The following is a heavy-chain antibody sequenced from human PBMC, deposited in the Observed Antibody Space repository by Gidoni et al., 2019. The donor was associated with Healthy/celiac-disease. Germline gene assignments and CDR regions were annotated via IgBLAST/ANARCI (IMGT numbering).Heavy chain of an antibody. D-gene: IGHD2-21*01. J-gene: IGHJ3*02. Sequence: QVQLVQSGAEVKTPGSSVTVSCKASGGTFSRYAISWVRQAPGQGLEWMGGIIPIFGTANDAQKFQGRVTITADESTSTAYMELSSLRSEDTAVYYCARADIHRGGAADAFDIWGQGTMVTVSS. V-gene: IGHV1-69*01. CDR2: IIPIFGTA. CDR1: GGTFSRYA. CDR3: ARADIHRGGAADAFDI.